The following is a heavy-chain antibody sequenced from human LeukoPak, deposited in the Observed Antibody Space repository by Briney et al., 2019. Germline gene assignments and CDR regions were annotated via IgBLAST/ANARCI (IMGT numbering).Heavy chain of an antibody. CDR3: AKVGPVSSYGFGFFNY. CDR2: ISYNSGSI. D-gene: IGHD5-18*01. J-gene: IGHJ4*02. CDR1: GFTFDDYA. Sequence: SLRLSCAASGFTFDDYAMHWVRHAPGKGLEWVSGISYNSGSINYAESVKGRFTISRDNAKNSLYLQMNSLTVEDTALYYCAKVGPVSSYGFGFFNYWGRGTLVTVSS. V-gene: IGHV3-9*01.